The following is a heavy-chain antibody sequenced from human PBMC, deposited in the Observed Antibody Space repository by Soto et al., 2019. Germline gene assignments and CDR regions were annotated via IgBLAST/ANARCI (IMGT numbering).Heavy chain of an antibody. J-gene: IGHJ3*02. D-gene: IGHD4-17*01. CDR1: GFSFSSYN. Sequence: EVQLVESGGGLVKPAESLRLSCAASGFSFSSYNMKWVRQAPGKGLEWVSSISTSGSYIFYAGSVRGRFTIFRDDAKNSLHLQMNSLRVEDTAVYYCATIGDSDGFDIWGQGTTVIVSS. V-gene: IGHV3-21*06. CDR3: ATIGDSDGFDI. CDR2: ISTSGSYI.